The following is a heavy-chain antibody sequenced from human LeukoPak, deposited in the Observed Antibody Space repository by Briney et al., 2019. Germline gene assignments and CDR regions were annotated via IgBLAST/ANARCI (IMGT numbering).Heavy chain of an antibody. Sequence: ASVKVSCKASGYTFTDFYTHWVRQAPGQGLEWMGWINPNSGGTNYAQKFQGRVTMTRDTSISTAYMELSRLRSDDTAVYYCARVSYSSGWYQKVDFDYWGQGTLVTVSS. CDR3: ARVSYSSGWYQKVDFDY. CDR1: GYTFTDFY. V-gene: IGHV1-2*02. D-gene: IGHD6-19*01. J-gene: IGHJ4*02. CDR2: INPNSGGT.